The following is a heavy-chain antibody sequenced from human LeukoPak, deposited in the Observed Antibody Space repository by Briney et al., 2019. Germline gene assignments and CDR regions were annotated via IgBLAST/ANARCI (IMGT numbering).Heavy chain of an antibody. J-gene: IGHJ4*02. Sequence: PGGSLRLSCAASGFTFSSYSMNWVRQAPGKGLEWVANIKQDGSGKYYVDSVKGRFTISRDNAKNSLYLQMNSLRAEDTAVYYCARERGGTYDFWSGYYKRDGNYFDYWGQGTLVTVSS. V-gene: IGHV3-7*01. CDR1: GFTFSSYS. CDR3: ARERGGTYDFWSGYYKRDGNYFDY. CDR2: IKQDGSGK. D-gene: IGHD3-3*01.